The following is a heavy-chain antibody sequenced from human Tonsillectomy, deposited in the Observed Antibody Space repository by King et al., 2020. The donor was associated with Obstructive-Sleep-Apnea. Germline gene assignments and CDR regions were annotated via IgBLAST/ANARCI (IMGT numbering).Heavy chain of an antibody. CDR2: ISYDGSNK. CDR3: ARAQDRGYFQH. V-gene: IGHV3-30*04. J-gene: IGHJ1*01. CDR1: GFTFSSYA. Sequence: VQLVESGGGVVQPGRSLRLSCAASGFTFSSYAMHWVRQAPGKGLGWVAVISYDGSNKYYADSVKGRFTISRDNSKNTLYLQMNSLRAEDTAVYYCARAQDRGYFQHWGQGTLVTVSS.